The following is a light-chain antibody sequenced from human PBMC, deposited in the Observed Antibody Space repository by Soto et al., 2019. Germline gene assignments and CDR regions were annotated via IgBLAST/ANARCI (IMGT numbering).Light chain of an antibody. CDR1: NIGINA. J-gene: IGLJ3*02. CDR3: QLWNSSSDQGV. V-gene: IGLV3-21*04. CDR2: YDS. Sequence: SCELTQPPSVSVAPEKTATITCGGANIGINAVHWYQQKPGQAPLLVVYYDSDRPSGIPERFSGSTSGNTATLTISRVEAGDEADYYCQLWNSSSDQGVFGGGTKLTVL.